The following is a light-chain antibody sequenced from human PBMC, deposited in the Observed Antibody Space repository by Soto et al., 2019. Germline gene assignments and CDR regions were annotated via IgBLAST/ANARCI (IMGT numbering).Light chain of an antibody. CDR3: AAWDDSLSGPV. J-gene: IGLJ3*02. CDR2: TNN. CDR1: SSNIGSNS. V-gene: IGLV1-44*01. Sequence: QSVLTQPPSASGTLGQRVTISCSGSSSNIGSNSVNWYQQLPGTAPKLLIYTNNKRPSGVPDRLSGSKSGTSASLALSGLQSEDEADYYCAAWDDSLSGPVFGGGTKLTVL.